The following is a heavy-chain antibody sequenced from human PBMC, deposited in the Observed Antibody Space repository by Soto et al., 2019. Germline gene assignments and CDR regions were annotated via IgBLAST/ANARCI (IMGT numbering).Heavy chain of an antibody. J-gene: IGHJ4*02. CDR3: ARWDYGDYARFDY. D-gene: IGHD4-17*01. Sequence: QVQLVQSGAEVKKSGASVKVSCKASGYTFTSHDINWVRQATGQGLEWMGWMNPNSGNTGYAQKFQGRVTMTRNTSISTAYMELSSLRSEDTAVYYCARWDYGDYARFDYWRQGTLVTVSS. CDR2: MNPNSGNT. V-gene: IGHV1-8*01. CDR1: GYTFTSHD.